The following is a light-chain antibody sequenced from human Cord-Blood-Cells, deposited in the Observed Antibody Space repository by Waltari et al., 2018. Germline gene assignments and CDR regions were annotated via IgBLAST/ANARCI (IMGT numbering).Light chain of an antibody. Sequence: DIQMTQSPSSPSASVGDRVTITCQASQDISNYLNWYQQKPGKAPKLLIYDASNLETGVPSRFSVSGSETDFTFTISNLQPEDIATYYCQQYDNLPYTFGQGTKLEI. CDR3: QQYDNLPYT. CDR1: QDISNY. V-gene: IGKV1-33*01. CDR2: DAS. J-gene: IGKJ2*01.